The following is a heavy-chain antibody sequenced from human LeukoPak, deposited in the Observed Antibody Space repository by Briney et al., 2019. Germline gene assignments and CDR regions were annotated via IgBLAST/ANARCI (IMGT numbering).Heavy chain of an antibody. CDR1: GFTFDNYA. CDR2: ISWNTGNI. D-gene: IGHD3-16*01. J-gene: IGHJ3*02. Sequence: SLRLSCAAAGFTFDNYAMHWVRQAPGKGLEWVSRISWNTGNIDYADSVKGRFTISRDNAKNSLYLQMNSLRAADTALYYCAKGTTFDAFDMWGQGTMVTVSS. CDR3: AKGTTFDAFDM. V-gene: IGHV3-9*01.